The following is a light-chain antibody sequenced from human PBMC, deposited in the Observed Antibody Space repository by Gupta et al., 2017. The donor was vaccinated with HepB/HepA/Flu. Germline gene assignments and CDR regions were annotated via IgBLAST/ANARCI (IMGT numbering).Light chain of an antibody. V-gene: IGLV2-14*01. Sequence: QSALTQPASVSGSPGQSITISCTGTSSDVGGYNYVSWYQQHPANCHNLMIYDVSNRPAGLSSRFSVSKSGTTASLTISVHSAEDDADYYFTAVTSSNTVLFGGGTKRTVL. CDR1: SSDVGGYNY. CDR3: TAVTSSNTVL. J-gene: IGLJ2*01. CDR2: DVS.